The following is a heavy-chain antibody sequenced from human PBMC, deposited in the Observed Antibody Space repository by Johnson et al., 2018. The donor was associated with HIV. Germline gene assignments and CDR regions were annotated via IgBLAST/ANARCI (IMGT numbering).Heavy chain of an antibody. V-gene: IGHV3-33*08. CDR3: ARWGYNWNDERADAFDI. CDR2: IRYDGSNK. D-gene: IGHD1-1*01. CDR1: GFIFSTYA. J-gene: IGHJ3*02. Sequence: QVQLVESGGGVVQPGRSLRLSCAASGFIFSTYAIHWVRQAPGKGLEWVAFIRYDGSNKYYADSVKGRFTISRDNSKNTLYLQMKSLREDDTAMFYCARWGYNWNDERADAFDIGGQGTMVTVSS.